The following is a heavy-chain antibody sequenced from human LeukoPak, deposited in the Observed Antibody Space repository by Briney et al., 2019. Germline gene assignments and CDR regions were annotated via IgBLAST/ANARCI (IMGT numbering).Heavy chain of an antibody. CDR3: AREVVDTSLFDAFDI. J-gene: IGHJ3*02. CDR1: GGSISTYY. V-gene: IGHV4-59*01. D-gene: IGHD5-18*01. CDR2: IHYSGST. Sequence: PSETLSLTCTVSGGSISTYYWSWIRQPPGKGLEWIGYIHYSGSTNYNPSLKSRVSIYLDMSKNQFSLKLSSLIAADTAVYFCAREVVDTSLFDAFDIWGQGTMVSVSS.